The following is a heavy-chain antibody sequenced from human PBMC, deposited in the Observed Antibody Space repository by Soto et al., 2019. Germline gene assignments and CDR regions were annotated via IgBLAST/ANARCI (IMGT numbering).Heavy chain of an antibody. J-gene: IGHJ6*02. CDR3: ARDAYYYGSGSSYYYGMDV. D-gene: IGHD3-10*01. CDR2: IYDSGST. CDR1: GGSFSTYY. Sequence: QVRLQESGPGLVKPSETLSLTCTVSGGSFSTYYWNWIRQPPGKGLEWIGYIYDSGSTNYNPSVKSRVTISVDTSKNQFSLKLSSVTAADTAVYYCARDAYYYGSGSSYYYGMDVWGQGTTVTVSS. V-gene: IGHV4-59*01.